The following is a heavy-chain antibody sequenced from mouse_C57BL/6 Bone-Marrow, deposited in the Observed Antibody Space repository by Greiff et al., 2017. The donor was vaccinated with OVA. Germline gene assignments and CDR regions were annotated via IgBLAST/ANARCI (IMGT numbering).Heavy chain of an antibody. CDR2: INPYNGGT. D-gene: IGHD1-1*01. Sequence: DVKLQESGPVLVKPGASVKMSCKASGYTFTDSYMNWVKQSHGKSLEWIGVINPYNGGTSYNQKFKGKAKLTVDKSSSTAYMELNSLTSEDSAVYYCARVYYYGRDFDYWGRGTTLTVSS. CDR3: ARVYYYGRDFDY. J-gene: IGHJ2*01. V-gene: IGHV1-19*01. CDR1: GYTFTDSY.